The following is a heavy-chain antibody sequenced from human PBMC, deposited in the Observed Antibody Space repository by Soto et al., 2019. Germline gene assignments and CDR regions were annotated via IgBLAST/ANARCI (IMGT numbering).Heavy chain of an antibody. J-gene: IGHJ4*02. V-gene: IGHV1-18*01. D-gene: IGHD4-17*01. Sequence: ASVKVSCKASGYTFTSYGISWVRQAPGQGLEWMGWISAYNGNTNYAQKLQGRVTMTTDTSTSTAYMELRSLRSDDTAVYYCARDYVSRDYGDYGVDYWGQGTLVTVSS. CDR1: GYTFTSYG. CDR3: ARDYVSRDYGDYGVDY. CDR2: ISAYNGNT.